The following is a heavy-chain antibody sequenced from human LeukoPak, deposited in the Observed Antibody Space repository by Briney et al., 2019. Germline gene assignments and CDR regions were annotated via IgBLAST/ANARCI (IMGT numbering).Heavy chain of an antibody. V-gene: IGHV3-49*03. CDR2: IRSKAYGGKT. D-gene: IGHD6-19*01. J-gene: IGHJ4*02. CDR1: GFTFGDYA. CDR3: TRERRGYSSGWSPRFFDY. Sequence: GGSLRLSCTASGFTFGDYAMSWFRQAPGKGLEWVGFIRSKAYGGKTEYAASVKGRFTISRDDSKSIAYLQMNSLKTEDTAVYYCTRERRGYSSGWSPRFFDYWGQGTLVTVSS.